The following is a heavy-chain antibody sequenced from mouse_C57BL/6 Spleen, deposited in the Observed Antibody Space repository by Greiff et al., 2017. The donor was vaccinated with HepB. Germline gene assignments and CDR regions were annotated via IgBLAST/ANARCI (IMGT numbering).Heavy chain of an antibody. J-gene: IGHJ1*03. V-gene: IGHV1-76*01. Sequence: QVQLQQSGAELVRPGASVKLSCKASGYTFTDYYINWVKQRPGQGLEWIARIYPGSGNTYYNEKFKGKATLTAEKSSSTAYMQLSSLTSEDSAVYFCARGGRVGPPYFDVWGTGTTVTVSS. CDR3: ARGGRVGPPYFDV. CDR2: IYPGSGNT. CDR1: GYTFTDYY.